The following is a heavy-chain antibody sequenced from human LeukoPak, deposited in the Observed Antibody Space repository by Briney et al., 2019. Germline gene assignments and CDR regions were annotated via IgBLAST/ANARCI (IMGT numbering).Heavy chain of an antibody. CDR3: AREHTPYSGGCTAAY. V-gene: IGHV3-48*01. D-gene: IGHD6-19*01. J-gene: IGHJ4*02. CDR1: GFTFSSYG. CDR2: VSPSSSTM. Sequence: GGSLRLSCAASGFTFSSYGMNWVRQAPGKGLEWVSYVSPSSSTMYYADSGKGRFTISRDNAENSLYLQMNSLRAEDTAVYYCAREHTPYSGGCTAAYWGQGTLVTVSA.